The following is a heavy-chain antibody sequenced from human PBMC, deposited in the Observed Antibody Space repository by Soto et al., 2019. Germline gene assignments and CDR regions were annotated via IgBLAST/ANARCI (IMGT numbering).Heavy chain of an antibody. CDR3: ARTLRFLEWSTEYYFDY. J-gene: IGHJ4*02. V-gene: IGHV4-31*03. CDR2: IYYSGST. D-gene: IGHD3-3*01. CDR1: GGSISSGGYY. Sequence: SETLSLTCTVSGGSISSGGYYWSWIRQHPGKGLEWIGYIYYSGSTYYNPSLKSRVTISVDTSKNQFSLKLSSVTAADTAVYYCARTLRFLEWSTEYYFDYWGQGTLVTVSS.